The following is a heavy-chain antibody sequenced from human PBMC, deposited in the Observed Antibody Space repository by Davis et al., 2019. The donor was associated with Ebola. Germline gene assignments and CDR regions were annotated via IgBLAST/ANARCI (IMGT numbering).Heavy chain of an antibody. CDR1: GFTFSSYS. CDR2: ISSSSSYI. CDR3: ARDGRYYDSSGYGDY. V-gene: IGHV3-21*01. Sequence: GGSLRLSCAASGFTFSSYSMNWVRQAPGKGLEWVSSISSSSSYIYYADSVKGRFTISRDNAKNSLYLQMNSLRAEDTAAYYCARDGRYYDSSGYGDYWGQGTLVTVSS. D-gene: IGHD3-22*01. J-gene: IGHJ4*02.